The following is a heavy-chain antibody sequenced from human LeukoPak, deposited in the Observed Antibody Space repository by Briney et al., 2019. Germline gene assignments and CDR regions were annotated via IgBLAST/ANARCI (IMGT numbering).Heavy chain of an antibody. CDR1: VFTFSSYS. J-gene: IGHJ3*02. Sequence: GGSLRLSCAAYVFTFSSYSMNWVRQAPGKGLEWVSSISGSSSYIYYADSVKGRFTISRDNAKNSLYLQMNSLRAEDTAVYYCARDMRLRAFDIWGQGTMVTVSS. V-gene: IGHV3-21*01. CDR3: ARDMRLRAFDI. CDR2: ISGSSSYI. D-gene: IGHD2-2*01.